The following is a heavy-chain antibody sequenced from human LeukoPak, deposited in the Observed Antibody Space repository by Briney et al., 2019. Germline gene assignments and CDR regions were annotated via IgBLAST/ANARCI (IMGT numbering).Heavy chain of an antibody. CDR2: ISSSGSTI. D-gene: IGHD3-22*01. J-gene: IGHJ4*02. V-gene: IGHV3-48*03. CDR3: ARGPAASGYYDSRGRYGYFDY. CDR1: GFTFSSYE. Sequence: GGSLRLSCAASGFTFSSYEMNWVRQAPGKGLERGSYISSSGSTIYYADSVKGRFTISRDNAKNSLYLQMNSLRAEDTAVYYCARGPAASGYYDSRGRYGYFDYWGQGTLVTVSS.